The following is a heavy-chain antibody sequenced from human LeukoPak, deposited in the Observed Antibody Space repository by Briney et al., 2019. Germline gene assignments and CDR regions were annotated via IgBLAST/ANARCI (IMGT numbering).Heavy chain of an antibody. CDR2: ITSSSSSI. D-gene: IGHD3-10*01. J-gene: IGHJ4*02. Sequence: GGSLRLSCVGSGYDFKRYSMNWVRQAPGKGLEWISYITSSSSSIFYAASVRGRFTISRDNAMNSMYLQMNSLRDEDTAVYYCTRGGSYFEKWGQGSLVAVTS. V-gene: IGHV3-48*02. CDR3: TRGGSYFEK. CDR1: GYDFKRYS.